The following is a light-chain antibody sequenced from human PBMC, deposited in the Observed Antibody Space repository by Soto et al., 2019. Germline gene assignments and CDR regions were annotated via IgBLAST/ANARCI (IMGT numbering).Light chain of an antibody. V-gene: IGLV2-14*01. J-gene: IGLJ1*01. CDR2: EGA. Sequence: QSALTQPASVSGSPGQSITISCTGTSSDVGGYNYVSWFQHHPGKAPKLIMYEGAYRPSGVSARFSGSKSGDTASLTISGLQAEDEADYYCSSFTNTITRYAFGTGTKLTVL. CDR3: SSFTNTITRYA. CDR1: SSDVGGYNY.